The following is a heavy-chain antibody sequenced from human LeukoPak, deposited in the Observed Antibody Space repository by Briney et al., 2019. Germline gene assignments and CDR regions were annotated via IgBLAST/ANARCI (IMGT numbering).Heavy chain of an antibody. J-gene: IGHJ3*01. V-gene: IGHV3-48*04. CDR2: ISVSSRNVI. CDR1: GFTFSSYS. D-gene: IGHD3-16*01. Sequence: GGSLRLSCAASGFTFSSYSMNWVRQAPGKGLEWLSYISVSSRNVIDYAGSVKGRFTISRDDAKNSLYLQVNSLRAEDTAVYFCERDFGARLYAFDVWGQGTMITVSS. CDR3: ERDFGARLYAFDV.